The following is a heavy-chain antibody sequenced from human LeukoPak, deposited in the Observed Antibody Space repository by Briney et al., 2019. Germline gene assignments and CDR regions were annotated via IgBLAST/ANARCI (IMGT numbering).Heavy chain of an antibody. J-gene: IGHJ6*03. Sequence: ASVKVSCKASGYTFTSYYMHWVRQAPGQGLEWMGIINPSGGSTSYAQKFQGRVTMTRDMSTSTAYMELSSLRSEDTAVYYCARVQRLERRRGYYYYYMDVWGKGTTVTVSS. CDR2: INPSGGST. D-gene: IGHD1-1*01. V-gene: IGHV1-46*01. CDR3: ARVQRLERRRGYYYYYMDV. CDR1: GYTFTSYY.